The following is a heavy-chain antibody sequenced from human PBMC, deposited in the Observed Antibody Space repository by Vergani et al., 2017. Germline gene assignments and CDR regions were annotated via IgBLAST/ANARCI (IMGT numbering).Heavy chain of an antibody. D-gene: IGHD3-22*01. J-gene: IGHJ3*02. CDR3: AKALNDSSGYGSDYAFDI. V-gene: IGHV3-30*18. Sequence: QVQLVESGGGVVQPGRSLRLSCAASGFTFSSYGMHWVRQAPGKGLEWVAVISYDGSNKYYADSVKGRFTISRDNSKNTLYLQMNSLRAEDTAVYYCAKALNDSSGYGSDYAFDIWGQGTMVTVSS. CDR2: ISYDGSNK. CDR1: GFTFSSYG.